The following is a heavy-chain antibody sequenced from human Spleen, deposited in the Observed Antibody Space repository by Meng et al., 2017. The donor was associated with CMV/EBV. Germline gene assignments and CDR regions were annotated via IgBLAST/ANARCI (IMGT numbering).Heavy chain of an antibody. CDR3: ARGPSLDSSGYSAYYY. J-gene: IGHJ4*02. CDR1: GGSFSGYY. D-gene: IGHD3-22*01. V-gene: IGHV4-34*01. Sequence: SETLSLTCAVYGGSFSGYYWSWIRQPPGKGLEWIGKINHSGSTNYNPSLKSRVTISVDTSKNQFSLILNSLTAADTAVYYCARGPSLDSSGYSAYYYWGQGTLVTVSS. CDR2: INHSGST.